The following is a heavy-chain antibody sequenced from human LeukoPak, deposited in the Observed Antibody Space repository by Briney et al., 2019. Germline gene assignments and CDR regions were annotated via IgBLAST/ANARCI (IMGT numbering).Heavy chain of an antibody. V-gene: IGHV3-23*01. CDR1: GFTFSSYA. Sequence: QPGGSLRLSCAASGFTFSSYAMSWVRQAPGKGLEWVSAISGSGGSTYYADSVKGRSTISRDNSKNTLYLQMNSLRAEDTAVYYCAKGFDFWSGYYFYYWGQGTLVTVSS. CDR2: ISGSGGST. J-gene: IGHJ4*02. D-gene: IGHD3-3*01. CDR3: AKGFDFWSGYYFYY.